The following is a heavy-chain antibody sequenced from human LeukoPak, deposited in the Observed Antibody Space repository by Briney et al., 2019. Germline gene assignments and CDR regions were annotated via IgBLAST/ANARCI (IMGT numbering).Heavy chain of an antibody. CDR2: IYTSGST. CDR3: ARTRDIEYGGYFDY. Sequence: SETLSLTCTVSGGSISSYYWSWLRQPAGKGLEWIGRIYTSGSTNYNPSLKSRVTMSVDTSKNQFSLKLSSVTAADAAVYYCARTRDIEYGGYFDYWGQGTLVTVSS. CDR1: GGSISSYY. J-gene: IGHJ4*02. V-gene: IGHV4-4*07. D-gene: IGHD4-23*01.